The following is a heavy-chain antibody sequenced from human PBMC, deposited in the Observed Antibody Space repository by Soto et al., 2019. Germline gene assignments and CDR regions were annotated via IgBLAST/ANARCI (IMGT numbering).Heavy chain of an antibody. CDR2: IYYSGST. J-gene: IGHJ4*02. V-gene: IGHV4-59*01. D-gene: IGHD6-13*01. CDR1: GVSISSYY. CDR3: ARAPGYSSSWYNY. Sequence: SETLSLTCTVSGVSISSYYWIWIRQPPGKGLEWIGYIYYSGSTNYNPSLKSRVTISVDTSKNQFSLKLSSVTAADTAVYYCARAPGYSSSWYNYWGQGTLVTVSS.